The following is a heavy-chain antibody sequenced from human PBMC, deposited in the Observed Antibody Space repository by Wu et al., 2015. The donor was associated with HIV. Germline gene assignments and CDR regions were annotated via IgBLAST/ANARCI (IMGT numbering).Heavy chain of an antibody. J-gene: IGHJ1*01. CDR3: TKDYGIVGSTLPEYFQH. Sequence: QVQLMQSGAEVKKPGASVKVSCKTSGYTFTDNYIHWVRQAPGQGLEWMGWINPNSGGSRSPQKFQGRVSMTRDTSINTVYLELTRLQFDDTAIYYCTKDYGIVGSTLPEYFQHWGRGTLVTVSS. D-gene: IGHD1-26*01. CDR2: INPNSGGS. V-gene: IGHV1-2*02. CDR1: GYTFTDNY.